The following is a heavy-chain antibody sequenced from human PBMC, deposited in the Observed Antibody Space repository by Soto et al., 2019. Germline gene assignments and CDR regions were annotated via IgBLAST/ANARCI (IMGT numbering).Heavy chain of an antibody. CDR3: ARAVAVPADFDN. CDR1: GYTITGYA. Sequence: QVQLVQSGAEEKKPGASVKVSCKASGYTITGYAMHWVRQAPGQRLEWMGWINAGNGNTKYSQKFQGRVTITRDTSASTAYMELSSLRSEDTAVYYCARAVAVPADFDNWGQGTLVTVSS. D-gene: IGHD6-19*01. V-gene: IGHV1-3*05. CDR2: INAGNGNT. J-gene: IGHJ4*02.